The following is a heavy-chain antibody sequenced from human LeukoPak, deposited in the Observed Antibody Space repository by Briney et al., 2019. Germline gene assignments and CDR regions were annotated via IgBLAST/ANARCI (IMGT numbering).Heavy chain of an antibody. CDR3: ARTYYYRSGMGFDP. CDR1: GYTFTGYY. CDR2: INPNSGGT. Sequence: ASVKVSCKASGYTFTGYYMHWVRQAPGQGLEWMGWINPNSGGTNYAQKFQGRVTMTRDTSISTAYMELSRLRADDTAVYFCARTYYYRSGMGFDPWGQGTLVTVSS. V-gene: IGHV1-2*02. D-gene: IGHD3-10*01. J-gene: IGHJ5*02.